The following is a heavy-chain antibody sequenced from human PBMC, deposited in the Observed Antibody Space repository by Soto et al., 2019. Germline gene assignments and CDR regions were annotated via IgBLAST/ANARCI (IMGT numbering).Heavy chain of an antibody. Sequence: PGGSLRLSCAASGFTFGNYGMHWVRQAPGKGLEWVALIWSDGNNKYYADSVKGRFTISRDNSKNTQSLQMNSLRAEDTAVYYCARARSNSYYYGMDVWGQGTRSPSP. V-gene: IGHV3-33*01. CDR2: IWSDGNNK. CDR3: ARARSNSYYYGMDV. CDR1: GFTFGNYG. J-gene: IGHJ6*02. D-gene: IGHD4-4*01.